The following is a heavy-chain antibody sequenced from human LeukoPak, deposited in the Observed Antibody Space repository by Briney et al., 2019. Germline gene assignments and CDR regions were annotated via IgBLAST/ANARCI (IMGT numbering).Heavy chain of an antibody. CDR3: ARDYGGNSGGDY. J-gene: IGHJ4*02. CDR1: GYTFTDYY. Sequence: GASVKVSFKASGYTFTDYYMHWVRQAPGQGLEWMGWINPNTGGTNYAQKFQGRVSMTRDTSISTAYMELSSLRSDDTAVYYCARDYGGNSGGDYWGQGTLVTVSS. V-gene: IGHV1-2*02. CDR2: INPNTGGT. D-gene: IGHD4-23*01.